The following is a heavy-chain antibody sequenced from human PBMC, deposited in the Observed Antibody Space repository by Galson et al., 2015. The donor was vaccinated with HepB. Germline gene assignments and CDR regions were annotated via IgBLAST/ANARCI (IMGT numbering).Heavy chain of an antibody. V-gene: IGHV4-34*01. CDR3: ASRNTKTPATERDY. J-gene: IGHJ4*02. CDR1: GGSFSGYY. D-gene: IGHD2-2*01. Sequence: DTLSLTCAVYGGSFSGYYWSWIRQPPGKGLEWIGEINHSGSTNYNPSLKSRVTISVDTSKNQFSLKLSSVTAADTAVYYCASRNTKTPATERDYWGQGTLVTVSS. CDR2: INHSGST.